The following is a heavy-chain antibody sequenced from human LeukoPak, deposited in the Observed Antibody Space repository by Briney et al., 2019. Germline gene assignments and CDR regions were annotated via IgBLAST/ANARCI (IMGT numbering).Heavy chain of an antibody. Sequence: ASVKVSCKASGYIFTRYAMHWVRQAPGQRLECMGWIDADNGNTKYSQKFQDRVIITRDTSASTVYMELRRLRSEDTAVYFCARMGKHIVVVFRDYGMDVWGNGTTVTVSS. V-gene: IGHV1-3*01. CDR1: GYIFTRYA. D-gene: IGHD2-21*01. J-gene: IGHJ6*04. CDR2: IDADNGNT. CDR3: ARMGKHIVVVFRDYGMDV.